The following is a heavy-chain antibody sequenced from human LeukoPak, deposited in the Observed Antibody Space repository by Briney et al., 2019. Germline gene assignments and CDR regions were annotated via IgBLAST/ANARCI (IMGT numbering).Heavy chain of an antibody. CDR3: AKGIELWLTYFDH. CDR1: GYTLTSYY. J-gene: IGHJ4*02. D-gene: IGHD5-18*01. Sequence: ASVKVSCKASGYTLTSYYMHWVRQAPGQGLEWMGIINPSGGSTSYAQKFQGRVTMTRDTSTSTVYMELSSLRSEDTAVYYCAKGIELWLTYFDHWGQGTLVTASS. CDR2: INPSGGST. V-gene: IGHV1-46*01.